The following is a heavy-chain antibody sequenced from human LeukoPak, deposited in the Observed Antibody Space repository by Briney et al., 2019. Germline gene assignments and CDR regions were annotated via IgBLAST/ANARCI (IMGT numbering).Heavy chain of an antibody. Sequence: YPSETLSLTCTVSGDSISSSSYYWGWIRQPPGKGLEWIGNIYYSGSTYYNPSLKSRVTISVDTSKNQFSLKLSSVTAADTAVYYCARGLGSSGWGYYYYYMDVWGKGTTVTISS. CDR2: IYYSGST. J-gene: IGHJ6*03. D-gene: IGHD3-22*01. V-gene: IGHV4-39*07. CDR1: GDSISSSSYY. CDR3: ARGLGSSGWGYYYYYMDV.